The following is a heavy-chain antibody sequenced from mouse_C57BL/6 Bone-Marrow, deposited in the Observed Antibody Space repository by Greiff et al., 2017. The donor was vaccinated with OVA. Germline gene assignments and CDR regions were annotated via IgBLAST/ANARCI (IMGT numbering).Heavy chain of an antibody. Sequence: VQLQQPGAELVKPGASVKLSCKASGYTFTSYWMHWVKQRPGRGLEWIGRIAPNSGGTKYNEKFKSKATLTVDKPSRTAYLQLSSLTSEYSAVYYCSSGYYGSAWFAYGGQGTLVNVSA. J-gene: IGHJ3*01. CDR2: IAPNSGGT. D-gene: IGHD1-1*01. CDR3: SSGYYGSAWFAY. V-gene: IGHV1-72*01. CDR1: GYTFTSYW.